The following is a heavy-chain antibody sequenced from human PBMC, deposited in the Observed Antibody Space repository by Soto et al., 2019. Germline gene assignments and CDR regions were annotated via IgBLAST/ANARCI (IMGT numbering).Heavy chain of an antibody. CDR2: IYHSGTT. CDR3: EKDGSGHPYYSDN. J-gene: IGHJ4*02. Sequence: QVQLHESGPGLVKPSGTLSLTCVVSGASISSNNWWSWVRQPPGKGLEWIGEIYHSGTTSYNPSLKSRVTMSVDKSKTQFSLKVTSVTAADTAVYFCEKDGSGHPYYSDNWGQGTLVTVSS. V-gene: IGHV4-4*02. D-gene: IGHD2-15*01. CDR1: GASISSNNW.